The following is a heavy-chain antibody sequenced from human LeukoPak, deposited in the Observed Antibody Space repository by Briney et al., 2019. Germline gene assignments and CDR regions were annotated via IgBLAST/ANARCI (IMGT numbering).Heavy chain of an antibody. D-gene: IGHD3-22*01. J-gene: IGHJ5*02. V-gene: IGHV1-2*02. CDR3: AKGRVVGGSRSPTYHWLDP. CDR2: INPNSGGT. CDR1: GYAFTGYY. Sequence: RAASLKVSCKTSGYAFTGYYIHWVRQAPGHGLEWMGWINPNSGGTKYAQKFQGRATMSRDTSITTVYMRLSRLGSDDTAAYYCAKGRVVGGSRSPTYHWLDPWGQGPLVTVST.